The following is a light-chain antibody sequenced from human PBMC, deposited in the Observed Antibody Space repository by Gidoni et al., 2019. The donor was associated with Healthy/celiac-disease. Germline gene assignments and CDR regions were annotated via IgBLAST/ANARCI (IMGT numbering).Light chain of an antibody. CDR1: QSVSSY. CDR3: QQRSNWPPTWT. CDR2: DAS. Sequence: ETVLTQSPATLSLSPGERATLSCRASQSVSSYLAWYQQKPGQAPRLLIYDASNRATGIPARFSGSGSGTDFTLTISSLGPEDFAVYYCQQRSNWPPTWTFGQGTKVEIK. V-gene: IGKV3-11*01. J-gene: IGKJ1*01.